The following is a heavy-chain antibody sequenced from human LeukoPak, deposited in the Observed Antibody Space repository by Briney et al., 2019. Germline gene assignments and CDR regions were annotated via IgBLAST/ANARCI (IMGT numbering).Heavy chain of an antibody. CDR3: ARGPVVVPAAIGFPTDY. CDR2: ISSSSSYI. J-gene: IGHJ4*02. D-gene: IGHD2-2*02. Sequence: PGGSLRLSCAASGFTLSSYSMNWVRQAPGKGLEWVSSISSSSSYIYYADSVKGRFTISRDNAKNSLYLQMNSLRAEDTAVYYCARGPVVVPAAIGFPTDYWGQGTLDTVSS. V-gene: IGHV3-21*01. CDR1: GFTLSSYS.